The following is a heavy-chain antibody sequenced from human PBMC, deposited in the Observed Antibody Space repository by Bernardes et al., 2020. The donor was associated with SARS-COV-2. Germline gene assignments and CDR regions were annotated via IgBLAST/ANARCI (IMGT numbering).Heavy chain of an antibody. CDR2: AYYSGST. J-gene: IGHJ4*02. V-gene: IGHV4-59*01. CDR3: ARGSDWYVY. CDR1: GDSINNNH. Sequence: SETLSLTCTVSGDSINNNHWSWIRQPPGKGLEWIGYAYYSGSTNYNPSLKSRVTISVDTSKNQFSLKLTSVTAADTAVYYCARGSDWYVYWGQGTLVTVSS. D-gene: IGHD6-19*01.